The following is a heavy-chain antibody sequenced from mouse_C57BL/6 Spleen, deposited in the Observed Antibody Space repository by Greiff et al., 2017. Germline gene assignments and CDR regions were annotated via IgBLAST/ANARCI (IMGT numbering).Heavy chain of an antibody. V-gene: IGHV1-80*01. CDR3: AKHYYGSSSYYAMDY. CDR2: IYPGDGDT. CDR1: GYAFSSYW. J-gene: IGHJ4*01. D-gene: IGHD1-1*01. Sequence: QVHVKQSGAELVKPGASVKISCKASGYAFSSYWMNWVKQRPGKGLEWIGQIYPGDGDTNYNGKFKGKATLTADKSSSTAYMQLSSLTSEDSAVYYCAKHYYGSSSYYAMDYWGQGTSVTVSS.